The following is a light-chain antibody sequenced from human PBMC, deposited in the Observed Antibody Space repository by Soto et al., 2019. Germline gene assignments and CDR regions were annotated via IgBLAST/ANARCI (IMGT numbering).Light chain of an antibody. CDR3: MQSTQLPLT. V-gene: IGKV2D-29*02. CDR2: EVS. J-gene: IGKJ5*01. Sequence: DIVVSQNPLSLSVTPGQPAAISCRSSHSLLSSGGETYLFWYLQRPGQSPQLLIYEVSNRISAVPDRFSGSGSGTDFTLKISRVEAEDAGVYYCMQSTQLPLTFGQGTRLEVK. CDR1: HSLLSSGGETY.